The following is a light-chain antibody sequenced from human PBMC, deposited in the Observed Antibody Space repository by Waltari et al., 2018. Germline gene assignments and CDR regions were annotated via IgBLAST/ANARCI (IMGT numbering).Light chain of an antibody. CDR3: QQYYTSPRLT. CDR1: QSFSSNY. Sequence: IVLTQSPGTLSFSPGDRAALSCSASQSFSSNYLAGYQQEPGQAPRLLIYGASISTTGIPDRCSGSGSGPDFTLTISRLEPEDFAVYYCQQYYTSPRLTFGPGTKVDIK. V-gene: IGKV3-20*01. J-gene: IGKJ3*01. CDR2: GAS.